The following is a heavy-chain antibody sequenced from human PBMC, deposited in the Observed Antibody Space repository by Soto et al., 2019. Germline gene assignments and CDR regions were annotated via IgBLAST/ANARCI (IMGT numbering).Heavy chain of an antibody. D-gene: IGHD4-17*01. Sequence: PVVSLIISCAASGFTFSSYSMNWVRQAPGKGLEWVSSISSSSSYIYYADSVKGRFTISRDNAKNSLYLQMNSLRAEDTAVYYCARGTASYGGNSGYYYYYGMDVWGQGTTVTVSS. J-gene: IGHJ6*02. CDR2: ISSSSSYI. CDR3: ARGTASYGGNSGYYYYYGMDV. CDR1: GFTFSSYS. V-gene: IGHV3-21*01.